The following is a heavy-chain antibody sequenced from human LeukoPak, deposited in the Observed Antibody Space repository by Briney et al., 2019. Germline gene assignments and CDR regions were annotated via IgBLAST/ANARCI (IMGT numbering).Heavy chain of an antibody. Sequence: GGSLRLSCAASGLTFSSYVMNWLRQAPGEGLEWVSTISGSDGRTFYADSVKGRFTISRDNSKNTVYLQMNSLRAADTAVYYCAKVQRSDFNMNFDSWGQGTLVTVSS. D-gene: IGHD2-15*01. V-gene: IGHV3-23*01. CDR2: ISGSDGRT. J-gene: IGHJ4*02. CDR3: AKVQRSDFNMNFDS. CDR1: GLTFSSYV.